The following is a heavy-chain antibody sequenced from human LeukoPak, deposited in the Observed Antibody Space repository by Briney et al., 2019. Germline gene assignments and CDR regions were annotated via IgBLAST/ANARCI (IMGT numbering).Heavy chain of an antibody. CDR1: GFTFSSYA. D-gene: IGHD3-22*01. V-gene: IGHV3-23*01. Sequence: PGGSLRLSCAASGFTFSSYAMSWVRQAPGKGLEWVSAISGSGGSTYYADSVKGRFTISRDNSKNTLYLQMNSLRAEDTAVYYCAKVGGSHYYDSSGYYLLFDYWGQGTLVTVSS. J-gene: IGHJ4*02. CDR2: ISGSGGST. CDR3: AKVGGSHYYDSSGYYLLFDY.